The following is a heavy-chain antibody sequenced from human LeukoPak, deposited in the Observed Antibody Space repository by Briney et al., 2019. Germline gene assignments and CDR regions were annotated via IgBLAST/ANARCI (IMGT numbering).Heavy chain of an antibody. J-gene: IGHJ4*02. V-gene: IGHV1-46*01. D-gene: IGHD6-6*01. CDR1: GYTFTSYY. Sequence: ASVKVSCKASGYTFTSYYMHWVRQAPGQGLEWMGIINPSGGSTSYAQKFQGRVTMTRDTSASTVYMELSSLRSDDTAVYYCARTAARRFDYWGQGTLVTVSS. CDR3: ARTAARRFDY. CDR2: INPSGGST.